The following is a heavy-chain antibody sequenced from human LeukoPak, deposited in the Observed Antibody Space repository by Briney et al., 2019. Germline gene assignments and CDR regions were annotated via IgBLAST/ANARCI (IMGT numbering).Heavy chain of an antibody. CDR2: IYYSGST. CDR3: ARGLGQLSYYYYGMDV. CDR1: GGSISSYY. J-gene: IGHJ6*02. Sequence: SETLSLTCTVSGGSISSYYWSWIRQPPGKGLEWIGYIYYSGSTNYNPSLKSRVTISVDTSKNQFSLKLSSVTAADTAVYYCARGLGQLSYYYYGMDVWGQGTTVTVSS. D-gene: IGHD6-6*01. V-gene: IGHV4-59*01.